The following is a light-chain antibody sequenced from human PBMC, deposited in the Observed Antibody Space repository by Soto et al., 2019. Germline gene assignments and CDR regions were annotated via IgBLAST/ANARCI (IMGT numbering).Light chain of an antibody. CDR2: EGT. Sequence: QSALTQPASVSGSPGQSITISCTGTSSDVGRFNLVSWYQQHPGKAPKLMIYEGTKRPSGLSNRFSGSKSGNTASLTISGLQAEDEADYFCSAYSSGATHVVFGGGTKLTVL. CDR1: SSDVGRFNL. CDR3: SAYSSGATHVV. V-gene: IGLV2-14*02. J-gene: IGLJ2*01.